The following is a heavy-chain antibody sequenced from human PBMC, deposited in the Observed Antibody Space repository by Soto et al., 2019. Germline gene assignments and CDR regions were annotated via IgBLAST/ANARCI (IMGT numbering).Heavy chain of an antibody. Sequence: QVQLVESGGGVVQPGRSLRLSCAASGFTFSSYGMHWVRQAPGKGLQWVAVISYDGSNKYYADSVKGRFTISRDNSKNRLYLQMNSLRAEDTAVYYCAKDREVATIGGYFDYWGQGTLVTVSS. D-gene: IGHD5-12*01. CDR3: AKDREVATIGGYFDY. V-gene: IGHV3-30*18. CDR2: ISYDGSNK. CDR1: GFTFSSYG. J-gene: IGHJ4*02.